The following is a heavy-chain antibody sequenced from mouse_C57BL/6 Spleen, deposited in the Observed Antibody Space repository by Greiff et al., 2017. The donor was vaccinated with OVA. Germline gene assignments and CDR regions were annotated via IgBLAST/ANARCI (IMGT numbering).Heavy chain of an antibody. Sequence: VQLQQSGPELVKPGASVKISCKASGYAFSSSWMNWVKQRPGKGLEWIGRIYPGDGDTNYNGRFKGKATLTADKSSSTAYMQLSSLTSEDSAVYFCAREGDYDSFAYWGQGTLVTVSA. D-gene: IGHD2-4*01. J-gene: IGHJ3*01. CDR3: AREGDYDSFAY. V-gene: IGHV1-82*01. CDR2: IYPGDGDT. CDR1: GYAFSSSW.